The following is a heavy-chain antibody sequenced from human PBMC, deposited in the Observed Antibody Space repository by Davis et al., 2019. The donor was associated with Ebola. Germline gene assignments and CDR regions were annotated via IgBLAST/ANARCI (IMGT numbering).Heavy chain of an antibody. CDR3: AREAGMAGNPYYFDY. J-gene: IGHJ4*02. V-gene: IGHV4-30-4*01. CDR1: GGSISSGDYY. CDR2: IYYSGST. Sequence: LRLSCTVSGGSISSGDYYWSWIRQPPGKGLEWIGYIYYSGSTYYNPSLKSRVTISVDTSKNQFSLKLSSVTAADTAVYYCAREAGMAGNPYYFDYWGQGALVTVSS. D-gene: IGHD6-19*01.